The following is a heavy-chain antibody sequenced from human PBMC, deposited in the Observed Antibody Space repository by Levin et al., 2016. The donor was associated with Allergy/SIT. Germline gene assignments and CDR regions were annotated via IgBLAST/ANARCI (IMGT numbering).Heavy chain of an antibody. J-gene: IGHJ4*02. CDR2: IRSKAYGGTT. V-gene: IGHV3-49*02. CDR3: TRAFYYYDSSGYPPDY. D-gene: IGHD3-22*01. Sequence: WIRQPPGKGLEWVGFIRSKAYGGTTEYAASVKGRFTISRDDSKSIAYLQMNSLKTEDTAVYYCTRAFYYYDSSGYPPDYWGQGTLVTVSS.